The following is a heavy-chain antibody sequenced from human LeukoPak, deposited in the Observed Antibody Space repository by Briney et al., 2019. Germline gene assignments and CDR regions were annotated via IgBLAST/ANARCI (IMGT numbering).Heavy chain of an antibody. Sequence: SETLSLTCTVSGGSISSYYWSWIRQPPGKGLEWIGYIYYSGSTNYNPALKSRVTISVDTSKNQFSLKLSSVTAADTAVYYCARYSYCGGDCYDAFDIWGQGTMVTVSS. CDR2: IYYSGST. J-gene: IGHJ3*02. D-gene: IGHD2-21*02. V-gene: IGHV4-59*01. CDR1: GGSISSYY. CDR3: ARYSYCGGDCYDAFDI.